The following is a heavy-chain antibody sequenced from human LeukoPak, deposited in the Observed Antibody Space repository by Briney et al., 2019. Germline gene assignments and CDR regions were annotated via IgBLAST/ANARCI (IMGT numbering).Heavy chain of an antibody. CDR3: ARALMTHGYLDY. J-gene: IGHJ4*02. V-gene: IGHV1-3*01. CDR2: INAGNGNT. Sequence: ASVKVSCKASGYTFTSYAMHWVRQAPGQRLEWMGWINAGNGNTKYSQKFQGRVTITRDTSASTAYMELSSLRSEDTAVYYCARALMTHGYLDYWGQGTLVTVSS. CDR1: GYTFTSYA.